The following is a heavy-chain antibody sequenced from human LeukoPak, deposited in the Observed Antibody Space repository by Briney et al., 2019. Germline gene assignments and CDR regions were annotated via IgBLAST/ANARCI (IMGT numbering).Heavy chain of an antibody. V-gene: IGHV1-24*01. CDR2: FDPEDGET. J-gene: IGHJ2*01. D-gene: IGHD5-18*01. CDR3: ATASDSYGPYWYFDL. Sequence: ASVKVSCKVSGYTLTELSMHWVRQAPGKGLEWMGGFDPEDGETIYAQKFQGRVTMTEDTSTDTAYMELSSLRSEDTAVYYCATASDSYGPYWYFDLWGRGTLVTVSS. CDR1: GYTLTELS.